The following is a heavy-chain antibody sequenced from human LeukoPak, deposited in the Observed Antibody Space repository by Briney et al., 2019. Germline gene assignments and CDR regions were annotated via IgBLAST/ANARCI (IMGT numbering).Heavy chain of an antibody. CDR3: ARSSGYYSSLFYMHV. D-gene: IGHD3-22*01. V-gene: IGHV1-46*01. Sequence: ASVKVSCKASGYTFTNYYMHWVRQAPGQGLEWMGIINPIGGSTTYPQKFQGRITMTRDTSTSTVYMELSSLRSEDTAVYYCARSSGYYSSLFYMHVWGKGTTVTVSS. CDR1: GYTFTNYY. CDR2: INPIGGST. J-gene: IGHJ6*03.